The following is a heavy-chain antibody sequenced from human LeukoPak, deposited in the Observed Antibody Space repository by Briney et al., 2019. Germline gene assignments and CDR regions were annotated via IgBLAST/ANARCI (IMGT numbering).Heavy chain of an antibody. CDR3: ARDLPSYYGSGRNAGYYYYGMDV. D-gene: IGHD3-10*01. Sequence: GGSLRLSCAASGFTFSSYAMSWVRQAPGKGLEWVSAISGSGGSTYYADSVKGRFTISRDNSKNTLYLQMNSLRAEDTAVYYCARDLPSYYGSGRNAGYYYYGMDVWGQGTTVTVSS. J-gene: IGHJ6*02. V-gene: IGHV3-23*01. CDR2: ISGSGGST. CDR1: GFTFSSYA.